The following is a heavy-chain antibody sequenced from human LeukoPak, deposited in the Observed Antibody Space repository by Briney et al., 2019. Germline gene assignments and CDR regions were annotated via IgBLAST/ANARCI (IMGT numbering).Heavy chain of an antibody. V-gene: IGHV4-59*01. CDR1: GGSISSYY. J-gene: IGHJ4*02. CDR2: IYYTGST. D-gene: IGHD4-11*01. CDR3: AREGVTKFYFDY. Sequence: PETPSLTCTVSGGSISSYYWSWIRQPPGKGLEWIGYIYYTGSTAYNPSLKSRVTISVDTSKNQVSLKLSSVTAADTAVYYCAREGVTKFYFDYWGQGTLVTVSS.